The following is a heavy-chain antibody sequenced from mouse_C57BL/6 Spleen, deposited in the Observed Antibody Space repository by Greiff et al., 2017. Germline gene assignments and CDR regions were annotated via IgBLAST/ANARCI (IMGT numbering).Heavy chain of an antibody. V-gene: IGHV5-6*01. CDR2: ISSGGSYT. CDR1: GFTFSSYG. Sequence: EVKLVESGGDLVKPGGSLKLSCAASGFTFSSYGMSWVRQTPDKRLEWVATISSGGSYTYYPDSVKGRFTISRDNAKNTLYLQMSSLKSEDTAMYYCARQDWDNGYFDYWGQGTTLTVSS. CDR3: ARQDWDNGYFDY. J-gene: IGHJ2*01. D-gene: IGHD4-1*01.